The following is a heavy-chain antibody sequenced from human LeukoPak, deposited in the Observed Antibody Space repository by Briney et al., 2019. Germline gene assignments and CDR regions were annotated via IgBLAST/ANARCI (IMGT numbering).Heavy chain of an antibody. D-gene: IGHD1-26*01. CDR1: GFTFSTYN. Sequence: GGSLRLSCAASGFTFSTYNMNWVRQAPGKGLEWVSSISGTSSHIYYADSVKARFTISRDNAKNSLYLQMNSLRAEDTALYYCARLSYGRVVDAFDMWGQGTMVTVSS. CDR3: ARLSYGRVVDAFDM. J-gene: IGHJ3*02. CDR2: ISGTSSHI. V-gene: IGHV3-21*01.